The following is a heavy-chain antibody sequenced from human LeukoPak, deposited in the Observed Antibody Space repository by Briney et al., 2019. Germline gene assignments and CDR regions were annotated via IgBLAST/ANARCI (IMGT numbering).Heavy chain of an antibody. V-gene: IGHV3-23*01. Sequence: GGSLRLSCAPSGFTFDNFAMTWVRQAPGKGLEWVSEITGSGGSTYYADSVKGRFTISRDNSKNTLYLQMNSLRAEDTAVYYCAQTGTTAPYFDYWGQGTLVTVSS. CDR1: GFTFDNFA. J-gene: IGHJ4*02. D-gene: IGHD1-7*01. CDR3: AQTGTTAPYFDY. CDR2: ITGSGGST.